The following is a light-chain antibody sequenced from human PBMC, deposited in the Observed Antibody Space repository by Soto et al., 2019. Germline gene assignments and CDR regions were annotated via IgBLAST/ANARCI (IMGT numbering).Light chain of an antibody. CDR1: QSVSSY. J-gene: IGKJ4*01. CDR3: QQRSKGLT. V-gene: IGKV3-11*01. Sequence: EIVLTQSPATLSLSPGERATLSCRASQSVSSYLAWYQQKPGQAPRLLIYEASNRATGIPARFSGSWSWTDFTLTISSLEPEDFAVYYCQQRSKGLTFGGGTKVDIK. CDR2: EAS.